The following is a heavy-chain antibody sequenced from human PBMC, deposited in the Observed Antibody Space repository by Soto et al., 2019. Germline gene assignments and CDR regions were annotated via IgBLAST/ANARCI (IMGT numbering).Heavy chain of an antibody. CDR3: ARDEAYGTLFGAFDI. Sequence: GGSLRLSCAASGFTFSSYGMHWVRQAPGKGLGWVAVIWYDGSNKYYADSVKGRFTISRDNSKNTLYLQMNSLRAEDTAVYYCARDEAYGTLFGAFDIWGQGTMVTVSS. CDR1: GFTFSSYG. CDR2: IWYDGSNK. D-gene: IGHD3-3*01. V-gene: IGHV3-33*01. J-gene: IGHJ3*02.